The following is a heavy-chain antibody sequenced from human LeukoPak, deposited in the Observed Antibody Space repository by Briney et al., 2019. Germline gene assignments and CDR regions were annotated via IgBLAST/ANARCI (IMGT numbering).Heavy chain of an antibody. V-gene: IGHV4-61*01. D-gene: IGHD3-3*01. CDR3: ARFKSGGFSYFDS. J-gene: IGHJ4*02. CDR1: GASLTRPTYY. Sequence: SETLSLTCSVSGASLTRPTYYQWSWIRHPPGKGLELIGSLFSTGSATLNPSLKSRVTMSLDTSKSQFSLKLSSVTAEDSAVYYCARFKSGGFSYFDSWGQGTLVAVSS. CDR2: LFSTGSA.